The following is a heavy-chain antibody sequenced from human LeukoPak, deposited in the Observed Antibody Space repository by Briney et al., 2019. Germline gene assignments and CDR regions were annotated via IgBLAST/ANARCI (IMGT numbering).Heavy chain of an antibody. CDR2: IKQDGSAE. CDR1: GFTFSSYW. D-gene: IGHD6-13*01. V-gene: IGHV3-7*01. Sequence: GGSLRLSCAASGFTFSSYWMTWGRQAPGKGLEWVANIKQDGSAEYYVDSVKGRFTISRDNAKNSLYLQMNSLRAEDTAVYYCASGLYSGSWNYYSGMDVWGHGTTVAVSS. J-gene: IGHJ6*02. CDR3: ASGLYSGSWNYYSGMDV.